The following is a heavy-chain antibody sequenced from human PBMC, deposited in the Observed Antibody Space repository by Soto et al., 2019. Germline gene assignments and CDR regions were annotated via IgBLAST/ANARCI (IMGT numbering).Heavy chain of an antibody. D-gene: IGHD6-13*01. J-gene: IGHJ4*02. V-gene: IGHV3-23*01. CDR3: AKSPQGIAAFDY. CDR1: GFTFSSLA. Sequence: GGSLRLSCAASGFTFSSLAMSRVRQAPGKGLEWVSAISGSGGSTYYADSVKGRFTISRDNSKNTLYLQMNSLRAEDTAVYYCAKSPQGIAAFDYWGQGTLVTVSS. CDR2: ISGSGGST.